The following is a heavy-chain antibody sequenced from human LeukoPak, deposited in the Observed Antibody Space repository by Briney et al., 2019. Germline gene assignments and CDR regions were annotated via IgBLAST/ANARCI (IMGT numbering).Heavy chain of an antibody. CDR3: ARDLGGTNIDY. V-gene: IGHV3-23*01. Sequence: GGSLRLSCAASGFTFSSYAMSWVRQAPGKGLEWVSAISGSGGSTYYADSVKGRFTISRDNAKNSLYLQMNSLRAEDTAVYYCARDLGGTNIDYWGQGTLVTVSS. CDR1: GFTFSSYA. D-gene: IGHD1-1*01. CDR2: ISGSGGST. J-gene: IGHJ4*02.